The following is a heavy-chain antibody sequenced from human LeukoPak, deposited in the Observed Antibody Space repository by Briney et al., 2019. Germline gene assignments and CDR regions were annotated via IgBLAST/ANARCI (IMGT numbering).Heavy chain of an antibody. V-gene: IGHV4-39*01. Sequence: SETLSLTCTVSGGSISSSSYYWGWIRQPPGKGLEWIGSIYYIGGTYYNPSLKSRVTISVDTSKNQFSLKLISVTAADTAVHYCANGIAAAGVYYFDYWGQGTLVAVSS. CDR3: ANGIAAAGVYYFDY. D-gene: IGHD6-13*01. CDR2: IYYIGGT. CDR1: GGSISSSSYY. J-gene: IGHJ4*02.